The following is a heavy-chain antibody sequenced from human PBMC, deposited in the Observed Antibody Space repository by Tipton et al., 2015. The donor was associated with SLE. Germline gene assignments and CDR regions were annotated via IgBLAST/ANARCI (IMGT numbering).Heavy chain of an antibody. Sequence: SLRLSCVASGFAFSTYTMNWVRQAPGKGLEWVSYISDRSNYIYYTDSVKGRFTVSRDNAKNSLYLELDSLRADDTAVYYCARLRSAADDDFDIWGQGTMVTVSS. CDR3: ARLRSAADDDFDI. J-gene: IGHJ3*02. CDR1: GFAFSTYT. V-gene: IGHV3-21*01. D-gene: IGHD3-3*01. CDR2: ISDRSNYI.